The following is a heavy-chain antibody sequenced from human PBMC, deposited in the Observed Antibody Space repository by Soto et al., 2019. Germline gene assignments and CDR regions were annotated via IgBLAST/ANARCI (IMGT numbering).Heavy chain of an antibody. CDR1: GVSVSSPSFY. Sequence: SETLSLTCSVSGVSVSSPSFYWAWVRQSPGKGLEWIGSLYYIGSAYYSPSLKSRVTISADSSNNHFSLKMTSVTAADTAIYFCARAERFPRSWFDSWGQGTQVTVSS. J-gene: IGHJ5*01. V-gene: IGHV4-39*02. CDR2: LYYIGSA. CDR3: ARAERFPRSWFDS.